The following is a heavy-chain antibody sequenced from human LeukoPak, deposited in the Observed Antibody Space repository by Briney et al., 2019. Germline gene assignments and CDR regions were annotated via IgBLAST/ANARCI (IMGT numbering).Heavy chain of an antibody. V-gene: IGHV4-61*02. CDR3: ARSHRSGSFLSLFDY. D-gene: IGHD3-10*01. Sequence: SETLSLTCTVSGGSISSGSYYWSWIRQPAGKGLEWIGRIYTSGSTNYNPSLKSRVTISVDTSKNQFSLKLSSVTAADTAVYYCARSHRSGSFLSLFDYWGQGTLVTVSS. CDR2: IYTSGST. CDR1: GGSISSGSYY. J-gene: IGHJ4*02.